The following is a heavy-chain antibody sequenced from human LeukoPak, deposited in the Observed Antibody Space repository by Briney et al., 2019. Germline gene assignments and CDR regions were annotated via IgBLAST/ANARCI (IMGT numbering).Heavy chain of an antibody. CDR2: ISSGGGTT. J-gene: IGHJ6*02. CDR1: AFTSSTYA. V-gene: IGHV3-23*01. CDR3: ANAVCTTSSCSGFYGMDV. Sequence: GGSLRLSCAASAFTSSTYAMNWVRQAPGKGLEWVSSISSGGGTTYYADSVKGRFTISRDNSKNTLYLQMNSLRPEDTAMYYCANAVCTTSSCSGFYGMDVWGQGTTVAVSS. D-gene: IGHD2-2*01.